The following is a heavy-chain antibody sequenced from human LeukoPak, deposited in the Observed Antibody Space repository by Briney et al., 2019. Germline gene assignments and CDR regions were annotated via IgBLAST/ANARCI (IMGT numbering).Heavy chain of an antibody. J-gene: IGHJ4*03. V-gene: IGHV3-23*01. CDR2: INDLGAT. Sequence: GGSLRLSCAASGFTFSSYAMSWVRQAPGQGLQWVSGINDLGATFYADSVKGRFTISRDNSKNTLYLQMNSLRAEDTAVYYCSKDHCTTTRCIAGFDFWGHVTLVTVSS. D-gene: IGHD2-2*01. CDR1: GFTFSSYA. CDR3: SKDHCTTTRCIAGFDF.